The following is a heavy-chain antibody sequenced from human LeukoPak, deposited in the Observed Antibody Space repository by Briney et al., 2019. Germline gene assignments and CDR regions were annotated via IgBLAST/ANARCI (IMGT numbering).Heavy chain of an antibody. CDR1: GGSFSGYY. CDR2: INHSGST. D-gene: IGHD3-3*01. V-gene: IGHV4-34*01. J-gene: IGHJ6*02. CDR3: ARVVGDFWSGYYYYYYYGMDV. Sequence: SETLSLTCAAYGGSFSGYYWSWIRQPPGKGLEWIGEINHSGSTNYNPSLKSRVTISVDTSKNQFSLKLSSVTAADTAVYYCARVVGDFWSGYYYYYYYGMDVWGQGTTVTVSS.